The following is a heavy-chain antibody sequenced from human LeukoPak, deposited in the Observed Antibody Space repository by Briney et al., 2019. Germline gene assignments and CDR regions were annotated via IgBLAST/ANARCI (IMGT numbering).Heavy chain of an antibody. CDR2: IYSTRST. V-gene: IGHV4-59*01. CDR3: ARFSNYYDSSIHYLDY. Sequence: SETLSLTCTVSGGSISGYYWSWIRQSPEKGLESIGFIYSTRSTNYNPSLKSRVTISIDTSQNQFSLMLSSVTAADTAVYYCARFSNYYDSSIHYLDYWGQGTLVSVSS. J-gene: IGHJ4*02. D-gene: IGHD3-22*01. CDR1: GGSISGYY.